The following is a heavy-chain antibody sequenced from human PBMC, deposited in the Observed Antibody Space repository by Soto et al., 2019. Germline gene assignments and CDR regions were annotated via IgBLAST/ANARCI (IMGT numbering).Heavy chain of an antibody. Sequence: TGGSLRLSCAASGFTFSSYAMSWVRQAPGKGLEWVSAISGSGGSTYYADSVKGRFTISRDNSKNTLYLQMNSLRAEDTAVYYCAKNPSQRSLEWLNWFDPWGQGTLVTVSS. D-gene: IGHD3-3*01. CDR2: ISGSGGST. CDR3: AKNPSQRSLEWLNWFDP. V-gene: IGHV3-23*01. J-gene: IGHJ5*02. CDR1: GFTFSSYA.